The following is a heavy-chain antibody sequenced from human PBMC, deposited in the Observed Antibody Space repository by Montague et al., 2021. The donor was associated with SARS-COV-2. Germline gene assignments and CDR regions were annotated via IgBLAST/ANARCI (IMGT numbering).Heavy chain of an antibody. CDR2: IYASGST. CDR3: VRDGGNWYYFDY. J-gene: IGHJ4*02. CDR1: GVSITSYY. V-gene: IGHV4-4*07. Sequence: SETLSLTCSISGVSITSYYWSWVRQPAGKGLEWIGHIYASGSTNYSPSLKSRVRLSIDNPKNQFSLKLESLTAADTAVYYCVRDGGNWYYFDYWGQGALVTVFS. D-gene: IGHD3-16*01.